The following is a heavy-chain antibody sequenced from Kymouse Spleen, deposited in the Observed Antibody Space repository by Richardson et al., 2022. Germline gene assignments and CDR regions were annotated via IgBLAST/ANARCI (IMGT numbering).Heavy chain of an antibody. J-gene: IGHJ6*02. CDR1: GFTFDDYA. V-gene: IGHV3-9*01. CDR2: ISWNSGSI. Sequence: EVQLVESGGGLVQPGRSLRLSCAASGFTFDDYAMHWVRQAPGKGLEWVSGISWNSGSIGYADSVKGRFTISRDNAKNSLYLQMNSLRAEDTALYYCAKDRDYGSGSPYYYGMDVWGQGTTVTVSS. CDR3: AKDRDYGSGSPYYYGMDV. D-gene: IGHD3-10*01.